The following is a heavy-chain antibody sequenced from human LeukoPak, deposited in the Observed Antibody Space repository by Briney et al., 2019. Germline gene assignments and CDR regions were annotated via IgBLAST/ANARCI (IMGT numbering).Heavy chain of an antibody. D-gene: IGHD6-6*01. V-gene: IGHV3-72*01. CDR3: TRSYSTSRGDYYYYMDV. CDR2: TRNKANSYTT. CDR1: GFTFSDHF. J-gene: IGHJ6*03. Sequence: GRSLRLSCAASGFTFSDHFMDWVRQAPGKGLEWVGRTRNKANSYTTEYAASVKGRFTISRDDSKNSLYLQMNSLKTEDTAVYYCTRSYSTSRGDYYYYMDVWGKGTTVTVSS.